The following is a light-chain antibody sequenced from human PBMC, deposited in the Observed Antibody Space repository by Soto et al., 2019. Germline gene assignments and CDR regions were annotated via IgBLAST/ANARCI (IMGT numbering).Light chain of an antibody. CDR3: QQYNNWPQT. V-gene: IGKV3-15*01. CDR2: GAS. J-gene: IGKJ1*01. CDR1: QSISSN. Sequence: EIVMTQSPATLSVSPGERATLSCRASQSISSNLAWYQRKPGQAPRLLIHGASTRATGIPARFSGSGSGTEFTLTISSLQSEDFAVYYCQQYNNWPQTFGQGTKVDIK.